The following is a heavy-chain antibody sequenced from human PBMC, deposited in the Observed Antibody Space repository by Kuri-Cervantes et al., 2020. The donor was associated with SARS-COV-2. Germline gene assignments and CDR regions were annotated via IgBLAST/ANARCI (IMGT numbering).Heavy chain of an antibody. CDR2: INPNSGGT. CDR3: ARLSKYSSSSSYYYYGMDV. CDR1: GYTFTGYY. D-gene: IGHD6-6*01. Sequence: PSVKVSCKASGYTFTGYYMHWVRQAPGQGLEWMGWINPNSGGTNYAQKFQGWVTMTRDTSISTAYMELSRLRSDDTAVYYCARLSKYSSSSSYYYYGMDVWGQGTTVTGSS. J-gene: IGHJ6*02. V-gene: IGHV1-2*04.